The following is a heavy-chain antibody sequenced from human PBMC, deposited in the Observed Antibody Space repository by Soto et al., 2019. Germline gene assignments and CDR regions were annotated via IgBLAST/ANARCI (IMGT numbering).Heavy chain of an antibody. J-gene: IGHJ4*02. D-gene: IGHD6-19*01. CDR3: AKDRPYSSGWYGRWIDY. CDR1: GFTFSSCA. Sequence: GGSLRLSCAASGFTFSSCAMSWVRQAPGKGLEWVSAISGSGGSTYYADSVKGRFTISRDNSKKTLYLQMNSLRAEDTAVYYCAKDRPYSSGWYGRWIDYWGQGTLVTVSS. CDR2: ISGSGGST. V-gene: IGHV3-23*01.